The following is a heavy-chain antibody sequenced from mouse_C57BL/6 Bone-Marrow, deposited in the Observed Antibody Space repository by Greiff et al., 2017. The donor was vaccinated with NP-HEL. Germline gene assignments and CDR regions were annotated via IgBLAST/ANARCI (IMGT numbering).Heavy chain of an antibody. Sequence: VQLQQPGAALVKPGASVKMSCKASGYTFTSYWITWVKQRPGQGLEWIGDIYPGSGSTNYNEKFKSNATLTVDTSSSTAYMQLSSLTSEDSAVYYCARRYYSNSYYFDYWGQGTTLTVSS. CDR3: ARRYYSNSYYFDY. D-gene: IGHD2-5*01. CDR1: GYTFTSYW. V-gene: IGHV1-55*01. CDR2: IYPGSGST. J-gene: IGHJ2*01.